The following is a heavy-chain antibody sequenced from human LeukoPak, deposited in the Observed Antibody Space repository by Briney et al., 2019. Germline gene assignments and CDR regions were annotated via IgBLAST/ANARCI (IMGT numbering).Heavy chain of an antibody. Sequence: SETLSLTCTVSGGSISSYYWSWIRQPPGKGLEWIGYIYYSGSTNYNPSLKSRVTISVDTSKDQFSLKLTSVTAADTAVYYCARSRSYQLLTFDYWGQGALVTVSS. CDR2: IYYSGST. CDR3: ARSRSYQLLTFDY. V-gene: IGHV4-59*01. CDR1: GGSISSYY. J-gene: IGHJ4*02. D-gene: IGHD2-2*01.